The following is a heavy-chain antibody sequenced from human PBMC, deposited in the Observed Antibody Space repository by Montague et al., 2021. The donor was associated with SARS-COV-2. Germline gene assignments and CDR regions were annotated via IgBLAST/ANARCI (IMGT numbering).Heavy chain of an antibody. V-gene: IGHV4-61*02. CDR2: IYTSGST. J-gene: IGHJ5*02. CDR3: ARGTTVSSSGYYTGWFDP. Sequence: TLYLTCTVSGGSIRSGIYYWSWIRQPAGKGLEWIGRIYTSGSTNYNPSLNSRVTISVGTSKNQFSLKLSSVTAADTAVYYCARGTTVSSSGYYTGWFDPWGQGTLVTVSS. D-gene: IGHD3-3*01. CDR1: GGSIRSGIYY.